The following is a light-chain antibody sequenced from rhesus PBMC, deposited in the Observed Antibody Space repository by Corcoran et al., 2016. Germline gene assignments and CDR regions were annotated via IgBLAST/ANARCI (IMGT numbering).Light chain of an antibody. CDR3: QHYYTTPWP. V-gene: IGKV1-21*01. CDR2: EAS. CDR1: QGITKD. Sequence: DIQMTQSPSSLSASVGDRVTITCRSSQGITKDLAWYQQKPGETPKLLIYEASSVQGGIPSRFSGSGSGTDFTLTISGLQSEDFAPYYCQHYYTTPWPFGQGTKVEIK. J-gene: IGKJ1*01.